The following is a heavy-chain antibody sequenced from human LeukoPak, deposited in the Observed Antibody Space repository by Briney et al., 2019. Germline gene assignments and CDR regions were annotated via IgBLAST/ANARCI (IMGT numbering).Heavy chain of an antibody. Sequence: SETLSLTCAVYGGSFSGYYWSWIRQPPGKGLEWIGEINHSGSTNYNPSLKSRVTISVDTSKNQFSLKLSSVTAADTAVYYCASLPRIAAAGTGLDYWGQGTLVAVSS. CDR1: GGSFSGYY. V-gene: IGHV4-34*01. J-gene: IGHJ4*02. CDR3: ASLPRIAAAGTGLDY. D-gene: IGHD6-13*01. CDR2: INHSGST.